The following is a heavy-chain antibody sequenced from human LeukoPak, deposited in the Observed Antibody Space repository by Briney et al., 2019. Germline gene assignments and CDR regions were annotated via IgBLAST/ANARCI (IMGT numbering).Heavy chain of an antibody. CDR1: GFTFKSYA. CDR3: AKIKDNSGSIFDY. Sequence: PGGSLRLSCAASGFTFKSYAMSWVRQAPGKGLEWVSGITFSGSNTYYADSVKGRFTISRDNSNNTLDLQMNSLRAEDTAIYYCAKIKDNSGSIFDYWGQGTLVAVSS. J-gene: IGHJ4*02. V-gene: IGHV3-23*01. D-gene: IGHD3-22*01. CDR2: ITFSGSNT.